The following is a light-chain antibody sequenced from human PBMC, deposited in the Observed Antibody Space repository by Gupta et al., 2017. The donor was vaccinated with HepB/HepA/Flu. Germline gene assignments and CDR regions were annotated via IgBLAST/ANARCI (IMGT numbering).Light chain of an antibody. CDR3: AAWDDSLSAVV. CDR1: SSSFGGIY. V-gene: IGLV1-47*01. CDR2: RNN. J-gene: IGLJ2*01. Sequence: QSVLTQPPSASGTPGQRVTFSCSGSSSSFGGIYVYWYQQLPGTAPKLLIYRNNQRPSGVPDRFSGSKSGTSASLAISGLRSEDEADYYCAAWDDSLSAVVFGGGTKLTV.